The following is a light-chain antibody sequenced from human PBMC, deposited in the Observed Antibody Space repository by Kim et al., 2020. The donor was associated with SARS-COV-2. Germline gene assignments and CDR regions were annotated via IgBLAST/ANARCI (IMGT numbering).Light chain of an antibody. CDR2: GAS. Sequence: VHPEERATPSRRASRSVSSNLAWYQQKPGQAPRLLIYGASPRATGIPDRFSGSGSGTEFTLTISSLQSEDFAVYYCQQYNNWPPKFGQGTKVDIK. V-gene: IGKV3-15*01. CDR3: QQYNNWPPK. J-gene: IGKJ1*01. CDR1: RSVSSN.